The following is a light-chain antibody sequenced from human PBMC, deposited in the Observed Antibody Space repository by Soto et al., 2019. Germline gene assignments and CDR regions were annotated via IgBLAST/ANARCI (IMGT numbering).Light chain of an antibody. CDR3: QHYHNWPPWT. CDR1: QSVSIN. J-gene: IGKJ1*01. V-gene: IGKV3-15*01. Sequence: EIVMTQSPATLSVSPGERATLSCRASQSVSINLAWYQQKPGQAPRLLIYGASTRATGIPARFSGSGSGTEFTLSISSLQSADFAVYYCQHYHNWPPWTFGQGTKVEIK. CDR2: GAS.